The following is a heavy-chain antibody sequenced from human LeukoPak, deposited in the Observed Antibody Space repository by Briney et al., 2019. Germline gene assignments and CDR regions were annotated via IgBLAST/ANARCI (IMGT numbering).Heavy chain of an antibody. D-gene: IGHD3-22*01. CDR2: VSGSGGNT. Sequence: GGSLRLSCAASGFSFGTYATTWVRQAPEKGLECVSTVSGSGGNTYYTDSVKGRFTISRDNSKNTLFLQMSSLRAEDTALYYCTKGGVVSAFGYWGQGVLVIVSS. CDR3: TKGGVVSAFGY. V-gene: IGHV3-23*01. CDR1: GFSFGTYA. J-gene: IGHJ4*02.